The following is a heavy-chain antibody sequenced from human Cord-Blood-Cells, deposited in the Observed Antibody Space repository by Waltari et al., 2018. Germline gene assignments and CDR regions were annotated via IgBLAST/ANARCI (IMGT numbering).Heavy chain of an antibody. V-gene: IGHV1-2*02. CDR3: ARDTVTTFPFDY. J-gene: IGHJ4*02. Sequence: QVQLVQSGAEVKKPGASVKVSCKASGYTFTGYYMHWVRQAPGQGLEWMGWINPNSGGKNYAQKFQGRVTMTRETSISTAYMELSRLRSDDTAVYYCARDTVTTFPFDYWGQGTLVTVSS. D-gene: IGHD4-4*01. CDR1: GYTFTGYY. CDR2: INPNSGGK.